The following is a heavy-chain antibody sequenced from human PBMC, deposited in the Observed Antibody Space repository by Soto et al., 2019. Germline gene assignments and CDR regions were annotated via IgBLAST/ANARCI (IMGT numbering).Heavy chain of an antibody. CDR1: GDSVSSNSAA. D-gene: IGHD3-3*01. J-gene: IGHJ6*02. Sequence: PSQTLSLTCAISGDSVSSNSAAWNWIRQSPSRGLEWLGRTYYRSKWYNDYAVSVKSRITINPDTSKNQFSLQLNSVTPEDTAVYYCARDRQRDFWSGYYPNYYYYYGMDVWGQGTTVTVSS. V-gene: IGHV6-1*01. CDR3: ARDRQRDFWSGYYPNYYYYYGMDV. CDR2: TYYRSKWYN.